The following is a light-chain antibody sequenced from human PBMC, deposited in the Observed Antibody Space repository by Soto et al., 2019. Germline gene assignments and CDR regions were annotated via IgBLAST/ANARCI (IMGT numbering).Light chain of an antibody. CDR1: SSDVGAYIY. V-gene: IGLV2-8*01. CDR3: SSYAGSNGLV. CDR2: EVS. Sequence: HSVLTQPPSASGSPGQSVTISCTGTSSDVGAYIYVSWYQQHPGKAPKLMIYEVSKRPSGVPDRFSGSKSGNTASLTVSGLQAEDEADYYCSSYAGSNGLVFGGGTKLTVL. J-gene: IGLJ2*01.